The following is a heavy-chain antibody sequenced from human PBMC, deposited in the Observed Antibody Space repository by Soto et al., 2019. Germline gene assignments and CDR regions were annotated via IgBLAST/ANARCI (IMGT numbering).Heavy chain of an antibody. J-gene: IGHJ4*02. D-gene: IGHD2-15*01. CDR1: GFTFSSYA. Sequence: QVQLVESGGGVVQPGRSLRLSCAASGFTFSSYAMHWVRQAPGKGLEWVAVISYDGSNKYYADSVKGRFTISRDNSKNTLYLQMNSLRAEDTAVYYCARREGYCSGGSCYDPGIVYWGQGTLVTVSS. CDR3: ARREGYCSGGSCYDPGIVY. V-gene: IGHV3-30-3*01. CDR2: ISYDGSNK.